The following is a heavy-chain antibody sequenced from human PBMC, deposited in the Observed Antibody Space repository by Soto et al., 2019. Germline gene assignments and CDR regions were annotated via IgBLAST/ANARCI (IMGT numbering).Heavy chain of an antibody. J-gene: IGHJ3*02. Sequence: SGPTMVNPTQTLTLTCTFAGVSLSTSGVGVGWIRQPPGKALEWLALIYWNDDKRYSPSLKSRLTITKDTSKNQVVLTMTNMDPVDTATYYCAHSKELLWFGNAFDIWGQGTMVPVSS. V-gene: IGHV2-5*01. CDR3: AHSKELLWFGNAFDI. D-gene: IGHD3-10*01. CDR1: GVSLSTSGVG. CDR2: IYWNDDK.